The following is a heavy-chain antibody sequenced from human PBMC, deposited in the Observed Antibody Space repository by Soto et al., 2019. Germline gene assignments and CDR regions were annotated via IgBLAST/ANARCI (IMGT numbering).Heavy chain of an antibody. Sequence: AAGFTFSSYSMNWVRQAPGKGLEWVSYISSSSGTIYYADSVKGRFTISRDNAKNSLYVQMNSLRDEDTAVYYCARDLYYYGSGSGYFDNWGQGTLVTVSS. J-gene: IGHJ4*02. V-gene: IGHV3-48*02. CDR2: ISSSSGTI. CDR1: GFTFSSYS. D-gene: IGHD3-10*01. CDR3: ARDLYYYGSGSGYFDN.